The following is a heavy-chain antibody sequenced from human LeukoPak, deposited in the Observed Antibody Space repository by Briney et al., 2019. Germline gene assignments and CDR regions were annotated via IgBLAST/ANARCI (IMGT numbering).Heavy chain of an antibody. V-gene: IGHV1-46*01. D-gene: IGHD3-22*01. CDR2: INPSGGST. J-gene: IGHJ4*02. Sequence: ASVKVSCKASGYTFTSYYMHWVRQAPGQGLEWMGIINPSGGSTSYAQKFQGRVTMTRDTSTSTVYMELSSLRSEDTAVYYCTSTTAEYYDSNGYALDYWGQGTLVTVSS. CDR3: TSTTAEYYDSNGYALDY. CDR1: GYTFTSYY.